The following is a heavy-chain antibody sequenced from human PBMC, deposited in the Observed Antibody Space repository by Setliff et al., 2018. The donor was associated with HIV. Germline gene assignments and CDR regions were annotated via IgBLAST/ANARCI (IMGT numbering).Heavy chain of an antibody. Sequence: PGGSLRLSCAASGFTFSGYSMHWVRQAPGKGLEWVSSVSGRADSTYYAASVRGRFTTSRDNSNNLLYLEMNSLRAEDTAIYYCAKDMREWPGGANDYWGQGTLVTVSS. CDR2: VSGRADST. CDR1: GFTFSGYS. D-gene: IGHD3-3*01. CDR3: AKDMREWPGGANDY. J-gene: IGHJ4*02. V-gene: IGHV3-23*01.